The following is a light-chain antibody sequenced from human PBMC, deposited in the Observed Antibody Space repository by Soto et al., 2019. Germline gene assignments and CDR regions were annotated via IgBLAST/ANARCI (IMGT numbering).Light chain of an antibody. V-gene: IGLV2-14*01. CDR1: SSDVGGYNY. J-gene: IGLJ2*01. Sequence: QSALTQPASVSGSPGQSITISCTGTSSDVGGYNYVSWYQQDPGKAPKLMIYEVNNRPSGVSNRFSASKSGNSASLTISGLQAEDEADYYCCSYAGSYTLFGGGTKLTVL. CDR3: CSYAGSYTL. CDR2: EVN.